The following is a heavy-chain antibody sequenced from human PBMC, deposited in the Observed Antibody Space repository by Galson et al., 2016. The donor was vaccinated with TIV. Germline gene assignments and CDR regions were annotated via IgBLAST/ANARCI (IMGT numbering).Heavy chain of an antibody. Sequence: PALVKPTQTLTLTCTFSGFSLNTRGVGVGWIRQPPGKALEWLALIYWVDDKRYSPSLKNRLTITKDTSKNQVVLTMTNMDPVGTATYYCAHANLQWLIQAFDFWGQGTLVTVSS. D-gene: IGHD6-19*01. CDR3: AHANLQWLIQAFDF. CDR2: IYWVDDK. J-gene: IGHJ4*02. V-gene: IGHV2-5*02. CDR1: GFSLNTRGVG.